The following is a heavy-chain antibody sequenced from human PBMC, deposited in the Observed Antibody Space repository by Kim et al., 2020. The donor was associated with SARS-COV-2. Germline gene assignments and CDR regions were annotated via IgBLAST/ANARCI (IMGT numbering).Heavy chain of an antibody. D-gene: IGHD3-22*01. CDR3: AKDQVVVVITFDY. V-gene: IGHV3-23*01. J-gene: IGHJ4*02. Sequence: YAGSVRGRFTISRDNSKSTLYLQMNSLRAEDTAVYYCAKDQVVVVITFDYWGQGTLVTVSS.